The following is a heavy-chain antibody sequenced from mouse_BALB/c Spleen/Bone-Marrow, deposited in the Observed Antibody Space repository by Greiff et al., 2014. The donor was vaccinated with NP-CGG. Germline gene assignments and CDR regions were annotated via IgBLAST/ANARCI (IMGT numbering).Heavy chain of an antibody. CDR3: ARRDGSYFDY. J-gene: IGHJ2*01. D-gene: IGHD3-3*01. CDR1: GYAFTNYL. CDR2: INPGSGGT. Sequence: QVQLKHSGAELVRPGTSVKVSCKASGYAFTNYLIEWVKQRPGQGLEWIGMINPGSGGTNYNEKFKGKATLTADKPSSTAYMQLSSLTSDDSAVYFCARRDGSYFDYWGQGTTLTVSS. V-gene: IGHV1-54*01.